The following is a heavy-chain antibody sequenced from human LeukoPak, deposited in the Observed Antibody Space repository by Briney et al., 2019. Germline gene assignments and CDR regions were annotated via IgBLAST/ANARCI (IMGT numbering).Heavy chain of an antibody. D-gene: IGHD5-12*01. CDR3: ARDLYSGYDYVWSAPLH. CDR2: INAGNGNT. CDR1: GGTVSSYV. V-gene: IGHV1-3*01. Sequence: ASVKVSCKASGGTVSSYVISWVRQAPGQRLEWMGWINAGNGNTKYSQKFQGRVTITRDTSASTAYMELSSLRSEDTAVYYCARDLYSGYDYVWSAPLHWGQGTLVTVSS. J-gene: IGHJ4*02.